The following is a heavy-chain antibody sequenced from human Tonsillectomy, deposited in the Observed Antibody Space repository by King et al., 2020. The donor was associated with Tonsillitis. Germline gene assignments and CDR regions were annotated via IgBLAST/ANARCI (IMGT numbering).Heavy chain of an antibody. CDR2: IIPIFGSA. J-gene: IGHJ4*02. CDR3: ALSRGEQFFLR. Sequence: QLVQSGAEVKKPGSSVKVSCKASGGTFSSYAISWVRQAPGQGLEWMGGIIPIFGSANYAQKFQGRVTITADESTSTAMELSSLRSDDTAVYYCALSRGEQFFLRWGQGTLVTVSS. V-gene: IGHV1-69*12. D-gene: IGHD1/OR15-1a*01. CDR1: GGTFSSYA.